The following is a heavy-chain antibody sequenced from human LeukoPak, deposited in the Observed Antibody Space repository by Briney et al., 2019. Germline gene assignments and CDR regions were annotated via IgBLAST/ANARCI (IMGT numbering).Heavy chain of an antibody. CDR1: GYTFSIYG. CDR2: ISAHTGNS. V-gene: IGHV1-18*01. Sequence: ASVKVSCKASGYTFSIYGITWVRQAPGQGPEWMGWISAHTGNSDYAQKFQNRVTMTTDTSTSTAYMELRSLRSDDTAVYYCARDGKGRYDFRENDYWGQGTLVTVSS. D-gene: IGHD3-3*01. J-gene: IGHJ4*02. CDR3: ARDGKGRYDFRENDY.